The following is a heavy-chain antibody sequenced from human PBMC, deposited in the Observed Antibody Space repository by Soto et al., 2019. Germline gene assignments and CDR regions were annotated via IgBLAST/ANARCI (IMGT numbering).Heavy chain of an antibody. CDR3: ARSEYSSFIGY. D-gene: IGHD6-6*01. CDR2: ISYDGSNK. CDR1: GFTFSSYA. V-gene: IGHV3-30-3*01. Sequence: GGSLRLSCAASGFTFSSYAMHWVRQAPGKGLEWVAVISYDGSNKYYADSVKGRFTISRDNSKNTLYLQMNSLRAEDTAVYYSARSEYSSFIGYWGQGTLVTVSS. J-gene: IGHJ4*02.